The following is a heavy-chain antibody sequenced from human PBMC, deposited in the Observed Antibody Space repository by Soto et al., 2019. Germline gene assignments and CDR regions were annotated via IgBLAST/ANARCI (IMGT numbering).Heavy chain of an antibody. J-gene: IGHJ4*02. CDR2: MNPNTGGT. D-gene: IGHD3-16*01. CDR3: ARGEEHRDYVLGY. CDR1: GYTFTGFF. V-gene: IGHV1-2*04. Sequence: QVQLVQSGAEVKKPGASVKVSCKASGYTFTGFFVHWVRQAPGQGLEWMGWMNPNTGGTRYSQKFQGWVTMNRDTSISTAYMELSRLKYDDTAVYYCARGEEHRDYVLGYWGQGTLVTVSS.